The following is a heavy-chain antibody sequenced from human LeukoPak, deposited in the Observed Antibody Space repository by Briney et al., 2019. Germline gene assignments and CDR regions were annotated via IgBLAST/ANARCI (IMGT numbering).Heavy chain of an antibody. CDR3: VSGYSYFDY. V-gene: IGHV3-74*01. CDR1: GFTFSSYW. CDR2: ITSDGSST. Sequence: PGGSLRLSCAASGFTFSSYWMHWVRQAPGKGLVWVSRITSDGSSTSYADSVKGRFTISRDNVKNTLYLRMDSLRAEDTAVYYCVSGYSYFDYWGQGTLVTVSS. D-gene: IGHD5-12*01. J-gene: IGHJ4*02.